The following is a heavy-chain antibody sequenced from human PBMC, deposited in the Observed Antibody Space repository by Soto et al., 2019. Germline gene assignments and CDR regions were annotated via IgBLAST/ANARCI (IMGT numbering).Heavy chain of an antibody. J-gene: IGHJ4*02. CDR2: ISYDGGNK. Sequence: QVQLVESGGGVVQPERSLRLSCAASGFTFSSYALHWVRQAPGKGLEWVAVISYDGGNKYYADSVKGRFTISRDNSKNTLYLQMNSLRAEDTAVYYCARPSSGWIYYFDYWGQGTLVTVSS. D-gene: IGHD6-19*01. CDR3: ARPSSGWIYYFDY. CDR1: GFTFSSYA. V-gene: IGHV3-30-3*01.